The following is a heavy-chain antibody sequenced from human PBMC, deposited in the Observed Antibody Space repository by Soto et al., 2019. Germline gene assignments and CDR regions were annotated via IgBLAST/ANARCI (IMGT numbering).Heavy chain of an antibody. J-gene: IGHJ4*02. D-gene: IGHD3-16*01. CDR3: ARDRPGGFFDY. V-gene: IGHV3-7*01. CDR2: IKEDGSEK. Sequence: EGQLVESGGGLVQPGGSLRLSCAASGFSFSSYWLSWVRQAPGKGLEWVANIKEDGSEKYYMDSAKGRFTISRDNAKNSLYLQMNSLRAEETAVYYCARDRPGGFFDYWGPGTLVTVSS. CDR1: GFSFSSYW.